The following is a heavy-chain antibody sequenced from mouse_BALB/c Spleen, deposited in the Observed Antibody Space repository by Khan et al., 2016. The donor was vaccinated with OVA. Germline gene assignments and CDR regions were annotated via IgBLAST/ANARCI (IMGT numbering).Heavy chain of an antibody. V-gene: IGHV1S81*02. D-gene: IGHD1-1*01. Sequence: VQLQQSGAELVKAGASVKMSCKASGYTFTSYWMHWVKQRLGQGLEWFAETNPTNGRTYYNEKFKSKATLTVDKSSSTAYMLLSGPTFEDAAVYYSARIKKIVATYFDYWGQGTTLTGSS. CDR1: GYTFTSYW. CDR2: TNPTNGRT. CDR3: ARIKKIVATYFDY. J-gene: IGHJ2*01.